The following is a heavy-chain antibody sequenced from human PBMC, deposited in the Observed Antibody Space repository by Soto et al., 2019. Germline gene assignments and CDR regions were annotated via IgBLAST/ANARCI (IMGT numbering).Heavy chain of an antibody. CDR3: ARVAVAADAFDI. D-gene: IGHD6-19*01. CDR2: IWYDGSNK. V-gene: IGHV3-33*01. J-gene: IGHJ3*02. Sequence: GGSLRLSCAASGFTFSSYGMHWVRQAPGKGLEWVAVIWYDGSNKYYADSAKGRFTISRDNSKNTLYLQMNSLRAEDTAVYYCARVAVAADAFDIWGQGTMVTV. CDR1: GFTFSSYG.